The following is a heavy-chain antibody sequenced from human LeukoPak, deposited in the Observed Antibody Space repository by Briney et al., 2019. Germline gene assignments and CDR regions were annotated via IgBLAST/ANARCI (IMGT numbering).Heavy chain of an antibody. CDR2: ISGRGSDT. V-gene: IGHV3-23*01. D-gene: IGHD5-24*01. J-gene: IGHJ5*02. Sequence: PGGSLRLSCAASGFPFSTYAMTWVRQAPGKGLEWVSTISGRGSDTYYADSVRGRFTISRDNSKSTLYLQMNSLRAEDTAVYYCAKTRGEMAATPDDPWGQGTLVTVSS. CDR3: AKTRGEMAATPDDP. CDR1: GFPFSTYA.